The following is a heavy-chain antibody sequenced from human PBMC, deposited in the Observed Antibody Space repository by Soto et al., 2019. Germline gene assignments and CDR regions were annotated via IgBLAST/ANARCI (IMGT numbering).Heavy chain of an antibody. J-gene: IGHJ6*02. CDR1: GGSISSSSYY. V-gene: IGHV4-39*01. CDR3: VRGQPHRITIFEVVIRSYDYGMDV. Sequence: SETLSLTCTVSGGSISSSSYYWGWIRQPPGKGLEWIGSIYYSGSTYYNPSLKSRVTISVDTSKNQFSLKLSSVTAADTAVYFCVRGQPHRITIFEVVIRSYDYGMDVWGQGTTVTVS. D-gene: IGHD3-3*02. CDR2: IYYSGST.